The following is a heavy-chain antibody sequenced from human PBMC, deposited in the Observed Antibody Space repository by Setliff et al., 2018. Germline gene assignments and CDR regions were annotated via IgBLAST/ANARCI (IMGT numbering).Heavy chain of an antibody. CDR3: ARTTGSTHNWLDP. J-gene: IGHJ5*02. CDR2: ISHSGST. D-gene: IGHD1-1*01. CDR1: GSSISNDYY. Sequence: TLSLTCGVSGSSISNDYYWGWIRQPPGRGLEWIGIISHSGSTDYNPSLKSRVTISVDTSKNQFSLKVSSVTAADTAVYYCARTTGSTHNWLDPWGPGTLVTVSS. V-gene: IGHV4-38-2*01.